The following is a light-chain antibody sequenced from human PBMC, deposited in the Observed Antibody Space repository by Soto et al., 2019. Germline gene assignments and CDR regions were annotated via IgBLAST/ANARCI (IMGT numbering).Light chain of an antibody. Sequence: DIQMTQSPSTLPASVGDRVTITCRASQPISDWLAWYQQKPGKVPKLLIYKASSLESEVPSRFSGSGSGTEFSLTISRLQPDEFATYYCQQYHLYWTFGQGTKVDIK. CDR3: QQYHLYWT. CDR1: QPISDW. V-gene: IGKV1-5*03. J-gene: IGKJ1*01. CDR2: KAS.